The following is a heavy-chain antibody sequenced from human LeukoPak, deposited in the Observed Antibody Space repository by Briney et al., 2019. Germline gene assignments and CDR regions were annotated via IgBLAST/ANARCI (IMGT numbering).Heavy chain of an antibody. D-gene: IGHD4-23*01. Sequence: SETLSLTCAVYGGSFSGYYWSWIRQPPGKGLEWIGEINHSESTNYNPSLKSRVTISVDKSKNQFSLKLSSVTAADTAVYYCARGPPWTSVVTNYFLHWGQGTLVTVSS. CDR1: GGSFSGYY. CDR3: ARGPPWTSVVTNYFLH. J-gene: IGHJ1*01. V-gene: IGHV4-34*01. CDR2: INHSEST.